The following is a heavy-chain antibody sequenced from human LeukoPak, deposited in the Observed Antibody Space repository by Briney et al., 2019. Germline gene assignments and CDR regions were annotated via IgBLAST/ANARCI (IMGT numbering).Heavy chain of an antibody. J-gene: IGHJ4*02. Sequence: GGCLRLSCAASGFTFSSYAMHWVRQAPGKGLEWGAGISYDGSNKYYADSVKGRFTISRDNSKNTLYLQMNSLRAEDTAVYYCARGSDQRGYSGEIDYWGQGTLVTVSS. CDR2: ISYDGSNK. D-gene: IGHD5-12*01. V-gene: IGHV3-30*04. CDR1: GFTFSSYA. CDR3: ARGSDQRGYSGEIDY.